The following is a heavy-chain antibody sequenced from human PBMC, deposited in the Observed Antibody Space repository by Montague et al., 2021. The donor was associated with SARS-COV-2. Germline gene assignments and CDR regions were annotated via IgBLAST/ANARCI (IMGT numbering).Heavy chain of an antibody. CDR3: ARPGRGYSYGLGAFEV. D-gene: IGHD5-18*01. CDR1: GGSISNSIYY. J-gene: IGHJ3*01. Sequence: SETLSLTCTVSGGSISNSIYYWGWIRQPPGKGLEWIGSIYYTGSTYYXPSLKSRVTISMNTSNNQFFLKLTSVTAADTAVYYCARPGRGYSYGLGAFEVWGPGTMVTLSS. CDR2: IYYTGST. V-gene: IGHV4-39*01.